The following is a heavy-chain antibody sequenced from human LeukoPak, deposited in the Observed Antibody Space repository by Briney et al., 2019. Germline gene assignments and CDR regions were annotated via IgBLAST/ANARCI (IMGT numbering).Heavy chain of an antibody. CDR2: ISTSSSYI. V-gene: IGHV3-21*01. Sequence: GGSLRLSCAASGFTFSSYGMNWVRQAPGKGLEWVSFISTSSSYIHNADSVKGRFTISRDNAENSLYLQMNSLRAEDTAVYYCARAAIAAARIYYYMDVWGKGTTVTVSS. D-gene: IGHD6-13*01. J-gene: IGHJ6*03. CDR1: GFTFSSYG. CDR3: ARAAIAAARIYYYMDV.